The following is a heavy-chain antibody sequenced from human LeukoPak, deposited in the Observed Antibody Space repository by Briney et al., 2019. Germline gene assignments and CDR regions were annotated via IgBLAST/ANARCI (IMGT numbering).Heavy chain of an antibody. Sequence: GGSLRLSCAASGFTFSSYGMHWVRQTPGKGLEWVAFIRYDGTNKYYADSVKGRFTISRDNSKNTLYLQMNSLRAEDTAVYYCAKDFPGARPSFDYWGQGTLVTVST. CDR2: IRYDGTNK. D-gene: IGHD1-26*01. CDR3: AKDFPGARPSFDY. J-gene: IGHJ4*02. V-gene: IGHV3-30*02. CDR1: GFTFSSYG.